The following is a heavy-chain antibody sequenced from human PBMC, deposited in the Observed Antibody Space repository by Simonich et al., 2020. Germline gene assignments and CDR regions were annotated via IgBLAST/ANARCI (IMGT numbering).Heavy chain of an antibody. Sequence: QVQLVQSGAEVKKPGASVKVSCKASGYTLTGNYMHWVRQGPGQGVDGMGWINPNSGSTNYAQKFQGRVTMTRDTSISTAYMELGRRRSDDTAVYYCARDSYSSWYFDLWGRGTLVTVSS. D-gene: IGHD6-13*01. CDR1: GYTLTGNY. CDR2: INPNSGST. J-gene: IGHJ2*01. CDR3: ARDSYSSWYFDL. V-gene: IGHV1-2*02.